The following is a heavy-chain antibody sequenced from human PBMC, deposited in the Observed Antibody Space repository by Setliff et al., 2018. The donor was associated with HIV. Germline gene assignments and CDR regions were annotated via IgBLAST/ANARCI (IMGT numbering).Heavy chain of an antibody. J-gene: IGHJ4*02. CDR1: GGSITSYF. CDR3: AREIYGGNSRPFDY. CDR2: IYYSGST. Sequence: SETLSLTCTVSGGSITSYFWSWIRQPPGKGLEWIGYIYYSGSTNYSPSLKSRVTISVDTSKSQVSLKLSSVTAADTAVYYCAREIYGGNSRPFDYWGQGVLVTVSS. D-gene: IGHD4-17*01. V-gene: IGHV4-59*01.